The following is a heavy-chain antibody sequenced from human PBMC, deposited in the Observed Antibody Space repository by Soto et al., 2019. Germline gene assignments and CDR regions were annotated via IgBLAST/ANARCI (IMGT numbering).Heavy chain of an antibody. J-gene: IGHJ4*02. CDR1: GFTVSSNY. CDR2: IYSGGST. Sequence: GGSLRLSCAASGFTVSSNYMSWVRQAPGKGLEWVSVIYSGGSTYYADSVKGRFTISRDNSKNTLYLQMNSLRAEDTALYYCARDARNYYDSSGYYHAYWGQGTMVTVS. D-gene: IGHD3-22*01. V-gene: IGHV3-53*01. CDR3: ARDARNYYDSSGYYHAY.